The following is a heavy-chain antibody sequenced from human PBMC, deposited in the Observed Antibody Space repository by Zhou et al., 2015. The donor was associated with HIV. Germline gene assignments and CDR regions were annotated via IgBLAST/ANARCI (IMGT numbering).Heavy chain of an antibody. CDR1: GGTSSSYA. Sequence: QVQLVQSGAEVKKPGSSVKVSCRASGGTSSSYAVSWVRQAPGQGLEWMGGIIPMYGTTFYAQTLQGRVTITADTSTSTAYMELSSLRSEDTAVYYCASHYYFDRSGYFPLDYWGRGTLVTVAS. J-gene: IGHJ4*02. CDR2: IIPMYGTT. V-gene: IGHV1-69*06. CDR3: ASHYYFDRSGYFPLDY. D-gene: IGHD3-22*01.